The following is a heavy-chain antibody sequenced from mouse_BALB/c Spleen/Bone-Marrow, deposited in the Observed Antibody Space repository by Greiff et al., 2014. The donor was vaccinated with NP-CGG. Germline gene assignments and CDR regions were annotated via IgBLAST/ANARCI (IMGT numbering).Heavy chain of an antibody. CDR1: GYTFTSYY. CDR2: IYPGNVNT. Sequence: LVESXASVRISCKASGYTFTSYYIHWVKQRPGQGLEWIGWIYPGNVNTKYNEKFKGKATLTADKSSSTAYMQLSSLTSEDSAVYFCARWGNYGDYAMDYWGQGTSVTVSS. D-gene: IGHD2-1*01. CDR3: ARWGNYGDYAMDY. V-gene: IGHV1S56*01. J-gene: IGHJ4*01.